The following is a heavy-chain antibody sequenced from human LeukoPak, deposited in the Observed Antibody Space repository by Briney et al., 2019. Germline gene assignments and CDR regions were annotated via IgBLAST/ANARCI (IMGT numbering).Heavy chain of an antibody. J-gene: IGHJ5*02. CDR3: ARKPNAVYWFDP. CDR2: IHYRGIT. Sequence: SETLSLTCAVSGYSISRGNWWGWIRQAPGKGLEWIGYIHYRGITYYSPSLKSRVTLSVDTAKNQFSLRMRSVTAVDTAVYSCARKPNAVYWFDPWGQGTLVTVSS. V-gene: IGHV4-28*01. D-gene: IGHD4/OR15-4a*01. CDR1: GYSISRGNW.